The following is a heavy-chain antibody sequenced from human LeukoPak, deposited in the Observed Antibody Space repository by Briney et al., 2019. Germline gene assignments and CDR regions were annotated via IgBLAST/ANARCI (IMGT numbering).Heavy chain of an antibody. CDR2: INWNGGST. J-gene: IGHJ3*02. Sequence: GGSLRLSCAASGFTFDDYGMSWVRQAPGKGLEWVSAINWNGGSTGYADSVKGRFTISRDNAKNSLYLQMNSLRAEDTAVYYCARGRDGYNLVDAFDIWGQGIMVTVSS. V-gene: IGHV3-20*04. D-gene: IGHD5-24*01. CDR3: ARGRDGYNLVDAFDI. CDR1: GFTFDDYG.